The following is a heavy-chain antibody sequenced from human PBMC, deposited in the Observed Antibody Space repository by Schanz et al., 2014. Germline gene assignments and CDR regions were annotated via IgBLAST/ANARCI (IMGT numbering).Heavy chain of an antibody. CDR3: ARGLHYDVETSFRSYDAFDF. V-gene: IGHV3-33*01. CDR1: GFTFSSYD. J-gene: IGHJ3*01. Sequence: QVQLVESGGGVVQPGRSLRLSCVASGFTFSSYDVFWVRQAPGKGLEWVAILWHDGSKKYYADSVKGRFTVSRDNSKNTLYLQLNSLRAEDTAVYYCARGLHYDVETSFRSYDAFDFWGQGTKVTVSP. D-gene: IGHD3-10*02. CDR2: LWHDGSKK.